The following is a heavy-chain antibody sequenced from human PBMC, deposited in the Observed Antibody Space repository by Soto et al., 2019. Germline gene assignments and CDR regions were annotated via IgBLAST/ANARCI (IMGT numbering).Heavy chain of an antibody. J-gene: IGHJ3*01. CDR3: AYGTGWYRHDV. V-gene: IGHV4-4*02. CDR1: GDSISNSRW. D-gene: IGHD6-19*01. CDR2: IFHSGDT. Sequence: QVQLQESGPGLVKPSGTLSLTCAVSGDSISNSRWWTWVRQPPGKGLEWIGDIFHSGDTNYNPSPKRRVFISVEKSQNQFSLKVSSVTAADTAVYYCAYGTGWYRHDVWGQGTLVTVSS.